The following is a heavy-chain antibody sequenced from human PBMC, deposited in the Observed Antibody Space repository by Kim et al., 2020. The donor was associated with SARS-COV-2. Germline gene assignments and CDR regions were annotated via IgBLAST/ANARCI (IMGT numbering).Heavy chain of an antibody. V-gene: IGHV3-30*04. CDR1: GFTFSSYA. CDR2: ISYDGSNK. D-gene: IGHD2-21*02. Sequence: GGSLRLSCAASGFTFSSYAMHWVRQAPGKGLEWVAVISYDGSNKYYADSVKGRFTISRDNSKNTLYLQMNSLRAEDTAVYYCARDLYCGGDCYTSNYYYSFGMDVWGQGTTGTV. J-gene: IGHJ6*02. CDR3: ARDLYCGGDCYTSNYYYSFGMDV.